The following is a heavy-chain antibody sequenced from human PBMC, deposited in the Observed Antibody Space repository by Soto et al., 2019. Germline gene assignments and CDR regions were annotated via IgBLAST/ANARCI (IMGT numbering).Heavy chain of an antibody. J-gene: IGHJ3*02. D-gene: IGHD3-10*01. V-gene: IGHV3-66*01. CDR2: VYSGGST. CDR1: GFTVTTNY. CDR3: ARDFSGKNNALDI. Sequence: PGGSLRLSCAASGFTVTTNYMSWVRQPPGKGLEWVSVVYSGGSTYYADSVKGRFTVSRDNSKNTLYLQMNSLRAEDTAVYYCARDFSGKNNALDIWGQGPVVTVSS.